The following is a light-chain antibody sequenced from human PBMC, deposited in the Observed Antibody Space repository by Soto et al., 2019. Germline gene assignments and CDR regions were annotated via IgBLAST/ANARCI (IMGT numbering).Light chain of an antibody. V-gene: IGKV1-12*01. J-gene: IGKJ5*01. Sequence: DIPMTQSPSSVSASVGDRVTITCRASQNIDNWLAWYQQKPGKAPHRLIYSASTLQNGVPSRFSGSGSGTDFTLPISSLQPEDFATYYCQQCNSFPLTFGQGTRLEI. CDR1: QNIDNW. CDR2: SAS. CDR3: QQCNSFPLT.